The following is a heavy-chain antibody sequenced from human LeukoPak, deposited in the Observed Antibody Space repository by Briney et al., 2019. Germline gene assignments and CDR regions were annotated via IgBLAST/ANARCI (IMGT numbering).Heavy chain of an antibody. CDR1: GFTFRDYY. J-gene: IGHJ5*01. CDR3: ARDRGNSDPGDWFDS. CDR2: LSGSGSTV. Sequence: GGSLRLSCAASGFTFRDYYMSWIRQAPGKGLEWVSYLSGSGSTVYYAASVRGRFTISTDNAKNSLFLQMNSLRAEDTAVYYCARDRGNSDPGDWFDSWGQGTLVTVSS. V-gene: IGHV3-11*01. D-gene: IGHD4-23*01.